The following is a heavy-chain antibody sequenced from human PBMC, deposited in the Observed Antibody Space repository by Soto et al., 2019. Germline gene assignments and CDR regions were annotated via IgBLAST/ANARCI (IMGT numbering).Heavy chain of an antibody. CDR1: GYSFTSYW. V-gene: IGHV5-10-1*01. CDR3: ARIAGYDYVWGRYRKPEYFDL. CDR2: IDPSDSYT. J-gene: IGHJ2*01. D-gene: IGHD3-16*02. Sequence: GESLKISCKGSGYSFTSYWISWVRQMPGKGLEWMGRIDPSDSYTNYSPSFQGHVTISADKSISTAYLQWSSLKASDTAMYYCARIAGYDYVWGRYRKPEYFDLWGRGTLVTVSS.